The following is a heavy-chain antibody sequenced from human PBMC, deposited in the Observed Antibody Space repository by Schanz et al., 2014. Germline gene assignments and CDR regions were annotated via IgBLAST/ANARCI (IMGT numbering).Heavy chain of an antibody. V-gene: IGHV3-30*04. Sequence: VQLVESGGGLVQPGGSLRLSCAASGFTFSNYAMHWVRQAPGKGLEWVAVISYEGTDKYYADSVKGRFTISRDNSKSTVYLQMNSLRPEDTAVFFCARFGELDYFYYGMDVWGQGTTVTVSS. CDR3: ARFGELDYFYYGMDV. CDR1: GFTFSNYA. CDR2: ISYEGTDK. J-gene: IGHJ6*02. D-gene: IGHD3-10*01.